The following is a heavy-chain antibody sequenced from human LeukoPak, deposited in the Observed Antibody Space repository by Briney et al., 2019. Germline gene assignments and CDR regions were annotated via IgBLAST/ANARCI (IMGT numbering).Heavy chain of an antibody. Sequence: SETLSLTCTASGGSVSRGGYYWNWIRQHPGKGLEWIGFTSYSEGTYYNPSLMSRITISVDRSQNQFSPKMRDVTAADTAVYFCATADWESFYFDSWGQGALVAVSS. V-gene: IGHV4-31*03. J-gene: IGHJ4*02. D-gene: IGHD1-26*01. CDR2: TSYSEGT. CDR1: GGSVSRGGYY. CDR3: ATADWESFYFDS.